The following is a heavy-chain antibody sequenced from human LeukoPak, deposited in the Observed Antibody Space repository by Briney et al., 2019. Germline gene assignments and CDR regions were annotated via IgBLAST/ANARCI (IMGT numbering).Heavy chain of an antibody. CDR1: GYTFTGYY. V-gene: IGHV1-2*06. J-gene: IGHJ5*02. CDR2: INPNSGGT. D-gene: IGHD3-10*01. Sequence: ASVKVSCKASGYTFTGYYMHWVRQAPGQGLEWMGRINPNSGGTNYAQKFQGRVTMTRDTSISTAYMELSRLRSDDTAVYYCARRNYGSPRWFDPWGQGTLVTVSS. CDR3: ARRNYGSPRWFDP.